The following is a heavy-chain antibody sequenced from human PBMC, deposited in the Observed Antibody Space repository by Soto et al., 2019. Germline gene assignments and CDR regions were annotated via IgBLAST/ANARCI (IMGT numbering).Heavy chain of an antibody. V-gene: IGHV1-18*04. CDR2: ISAYNGNT. Sequence: QVQLVQSGAEVKKPGASVKVSCKASGYTFTSYGISWVRQAPGQGLEWMGWISAYNGNTNYAQKLQGRVTMTTDTSTSTAYMELRSLRSDDTAVYYCARDTIFGVVITSGSDYYYYYGMYVWGQGTTVTVSS. J-gene: IGHJ6*02. CDR3: ARDTIFGVVITSGSDYYYYYGMYV. D-gene: IGHD3-3*01. CDR1: GYTFTSYG.